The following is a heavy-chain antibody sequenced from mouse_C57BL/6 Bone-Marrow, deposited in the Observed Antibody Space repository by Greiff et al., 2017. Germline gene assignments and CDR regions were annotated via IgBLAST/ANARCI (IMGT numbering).Heavy chain of an antibody. D-gene: IGHD1-1*01. CDR2: IYPGSGST. J-gene: IGHJ3*01. Sequence: QVQLQQPGAELVKPGASVKMSCKASGYTFTSYWITWVKQRPGQGLEWIGDIYPGSGSTNYNEKFKSKATLTVDTSSSTAYMQLSSLTSEDSAVYYCERREFRGYYGSSLFAYWGQGTLVTVSA. V-gene: IGHV1-55*01. CDR3: ERREFRGYYGSSLFAY. CDR1: GYTFTSYW.